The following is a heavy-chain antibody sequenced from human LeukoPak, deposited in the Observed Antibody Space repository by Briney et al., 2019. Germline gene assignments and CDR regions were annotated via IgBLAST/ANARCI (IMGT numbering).Heavy chain of an antibody. J-gene: IGHJ4*02. Sequence: PGGSLRLSCAAPGFTLSDYYMSWIRQAPGKGLEWVSSISSSSSYIYYADSVKGRFTISRDNAKNSLYLQMNSLRAEDTTVYYCARDHSSGWYGSGDFDYWGQGTLVTVSS. D-gene: IGHD6-19*01. CDR2: ISSSSSYI. CDR1: GFTLSDYY. V-gene: IGHV3-11*06. CDR3: ARDHSSGWYGSGDFDY.